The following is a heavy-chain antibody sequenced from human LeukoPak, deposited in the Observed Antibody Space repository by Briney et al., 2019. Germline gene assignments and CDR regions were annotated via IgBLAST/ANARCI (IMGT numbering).Heavy chain of an antibody. Sequence: SETLSLTCTVSGGSISSYYWSWIRQPPGKGLEWIGYIYYSGSTNYNPSLKSRVTISVDTSKNQFSLKLSSVTAADTAVYYCARGGDGYENYGMDVWGQGTTVTVSS. CDR2: IYYSGST. V-gene: IGHV4-59*01. D-gene: IGHD5-12*01. CDR3: ARGGDGYENYGMDV. J-gene: IGHJ6*02. CDR1: GGSISSYY.